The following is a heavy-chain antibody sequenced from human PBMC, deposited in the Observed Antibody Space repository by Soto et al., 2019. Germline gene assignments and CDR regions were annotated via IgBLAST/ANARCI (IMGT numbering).Heavy chain of an antibody. J-gene: IGHJ6*02. V-gene: IGHV3-23*01. Sequence: EVQLLESGGGLVQPGGSLRLSCAASGFTFSSYAMSWVRQAPGKGLEWVSAISGSGGSTYYADSVKGRCTISRDNSKNTLYLQMNSLRAEDTAVYYCAKEEYSSSFYYYYGMDVWGQGTTVTVSS. CDR2: ISGSGGST. CDR3: AKEEYSSSFYYYYGMDV. D-gene: IGHD6-6*01. CDR1: GFTFSSYA.